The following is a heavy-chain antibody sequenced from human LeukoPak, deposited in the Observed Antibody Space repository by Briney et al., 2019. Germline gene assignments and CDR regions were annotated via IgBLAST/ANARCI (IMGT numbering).Heavy chain of an antibody. V-gene: IGHV4-39*01. CDR1: GVSISSIDYY. CDR3: ARRPVPGGYAFDS. J-gene: IGHJ4*02. CDR2: VYFNGKT. Sequence: KPSETLSLTCSVSGVSISSIDYYWGWIRQPPGQGLEWIGSVYFNGKTYYNPSLRRRVTMTMDTSKNQFSLRLTSVTAADTAVYYCARRPVPGGYAFDSWGQGTLVGVSS. D-gene: IGHD3-16*01.